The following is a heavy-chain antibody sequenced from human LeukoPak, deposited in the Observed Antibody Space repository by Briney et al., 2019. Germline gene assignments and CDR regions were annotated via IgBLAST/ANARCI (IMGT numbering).Heavy chain of an antibody. Sequence: GGSLRLSCAASGFTFSSYNMNWVRQAPGKGLEWVSSISSSSSYIYYADSVKGRFTISRDNAKSSLYLQMNSLRAEDTAVYYCARSGASTWIPPDYWGQGTLVTVSS. CDR1: GFTFSSYN. V-gene: IGHV3-21*01. J-gene: IGHJ4*02. CDR2: ISSSSSYI. D-gene: IGHD3-10*01. CDR3: ARSGASTWIPPDY.